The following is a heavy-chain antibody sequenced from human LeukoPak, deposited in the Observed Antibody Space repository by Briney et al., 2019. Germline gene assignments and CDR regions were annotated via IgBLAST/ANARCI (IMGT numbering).Heavy chain of an antibody. V-gene: IGHV4-34*01. D-gene: IGHD4-17*01. CDR1: GGSFSGYY. CDR3: ARGKRLRRWFDP. J-gene: IGHJ5*02. Sequence: SETLSLTCAVYGGSFSGYYWSWIRQPPGKGLEWIGEINHSGSTNYNPSLKSRVTISVDTSKNQFSLKLSSVTAADTAVYYCARGKRLRRWFDPWGQGTLVTVSS. CDR2: INHSGST.